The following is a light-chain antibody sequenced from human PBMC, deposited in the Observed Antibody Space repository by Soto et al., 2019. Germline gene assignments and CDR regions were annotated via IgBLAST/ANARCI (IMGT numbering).Light chain of an antibody. Sequence: GDRVIITCRDSPSITTWLAWYQQKPGKDPTLLIYNASTLKSGVPSRFSGSGSGTEFTLNISSLQPDDFANYYCQKYDKESWTFGQRTKVDIK. CDR3: QKYDKESWT. V-gene: IGKV1-5*03. CDR2: NAS. J-gene: IGKJ1*01. CDR1: PSITTW.